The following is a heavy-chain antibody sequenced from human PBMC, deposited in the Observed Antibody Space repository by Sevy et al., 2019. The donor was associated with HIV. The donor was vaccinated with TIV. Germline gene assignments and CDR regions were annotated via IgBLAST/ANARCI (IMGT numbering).Heavy chain of an antibody. Sequence: GGSLRLSCSASGFTFSSYAMHWVRQAPGKGLEYVSAISSNGGSTYYADSVKGRFTISRDNSKNTMYLQMSSLRAEDTAVYYCVKAYYYDTSGLPDAFDIWGHGTMVTLS. J-gene: IGHJ3*02. CDR1: GFTFSSYA. CDR3: VKAYYYDTSGLPDAFDI. V-gene: IGHV3-64D*06. D-gene: IGHD3-22*01. CDR2: ISSNGGST.